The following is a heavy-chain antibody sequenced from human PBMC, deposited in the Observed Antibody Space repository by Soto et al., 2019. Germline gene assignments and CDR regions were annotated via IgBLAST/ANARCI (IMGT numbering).Heavy chain of an antibody. J-gene: IGHJ4*02. Sequence: GGSLRLSCAASGFTFSSYGMHWVRQAPGKGLEWVAVISYDGSNKYYADSVKGRFTISRDNSKNTLYLQMNSLRAEDTAVYYCAKEGDIVVVVAAALDYWGQGTLVTVSS. CDR2: ISYDGSNK. V-gene: IGHV3-30*18. D-gene: IGHD2-15*01. CDR3: AKEGDIVVVVAAALDY. CDR1: GFTFSSYG.